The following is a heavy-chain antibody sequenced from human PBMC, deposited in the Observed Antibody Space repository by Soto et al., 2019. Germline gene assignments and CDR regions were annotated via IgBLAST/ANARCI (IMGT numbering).Heavy chain of an antibody. CDR2: IIPIFGTA. CDR3: ARDLERRDGYSLSDRGDY. CDR1: GGTFSSYA. V-gene: IGHV1-69*12. J-gene: IGHJ4*02. Sequence: QVQLVQSGAEVKKPGSSVKVSCKASGGTFSSYAISWVRQAPGQGLEWMGGIIPIFGTANYAQKFQGRVTIPADESTSTAYMELSSLRSEDTAVYYCARDLERRDGYSLSDRGDYWGQGTLVTVSS. D-gene: IGHD3-10*01.